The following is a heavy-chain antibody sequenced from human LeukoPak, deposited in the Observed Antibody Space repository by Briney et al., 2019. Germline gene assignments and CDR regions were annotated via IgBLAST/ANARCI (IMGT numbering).Heavy chain of an antibody. D-gene: IGHD3-10*01. J-gene: IGHJ4*02. CDR3: ARVHGTMVWGVIDY. Sequence: QPGRSLRLSCAASGFTFSSYGMHWVRQAPGKGLEWVAVISYDGGNKYYADSVRGRFTISRDNSKNTLYLQMNSLRAEDTAVYYCARVHGTMVWGVIDYWGQGTLVTVSS. CDR2: ISYDGGNK. CDR1: GFTFSSYG. V-gene: IGHV3-30*03.